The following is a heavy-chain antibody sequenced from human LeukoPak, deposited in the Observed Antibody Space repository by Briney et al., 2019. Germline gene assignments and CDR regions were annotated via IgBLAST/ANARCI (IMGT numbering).Heavy chain of an antibody. J-gene: IGHJ3*02. CDR2: INPYSGDT. V-gene: IGHV1-2*02. CDR3: ARYWAEPAATDDAFDI. D-gene: IGHD2-15*01. Sequence: ASMKVSCKTSGYTFTTYFIHWVRQAPGQGLEWMGGINPYSGDTKYAQKFQGRVTMTRDTPISTAYMELRRLMSDDTAVYYCARYWAEPAATDDAFDIWGQGTMVVVSS. CDR1: GYTFTTYF.